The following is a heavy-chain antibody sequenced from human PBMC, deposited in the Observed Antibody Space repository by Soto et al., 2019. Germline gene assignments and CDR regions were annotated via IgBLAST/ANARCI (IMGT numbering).Heavy chain of an antibody. CDR2: IYYTGST. V-gene: IGHV4-59*01. CDR3: GRDRRWQQPAFDY. Sequence: SETLSLTCTVSGGSLSTYYWSWIRQPPGKGLEWIGYIYYTGSTDYNPSLKSRVTISLGTSKNQFSLKLSSVTAADTAVYYCGRDRRWQQPAFDYWGQGILVTVSS. D-gene: IGHD2-2*01. J-gene: IGHJ4*02. CDR1: GGSLSTYY.